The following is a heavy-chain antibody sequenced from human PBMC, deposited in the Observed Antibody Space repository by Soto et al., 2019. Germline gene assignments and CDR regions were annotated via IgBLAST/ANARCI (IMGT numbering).Heavy chain of an antibody. D-gene: IGHD2-2*02. V-gene: IGHV3-23*01. J-gene: IGHJ6*02. Sequence: GGSLRLSCGGSGFSFSSYVMTWVRQVPGKGLEWVSSISNSGSIKYYGDSVKERFTVSRDNSKNTLFLQMHNLRAEDTAAYSFASLIPPTPYYYYGMDVWGQGTTVTVSS. CDR1: GFSFSSYV. CDR2: ISNSGSIK. CDR3: ASLIPPTPYYYYGMDV.